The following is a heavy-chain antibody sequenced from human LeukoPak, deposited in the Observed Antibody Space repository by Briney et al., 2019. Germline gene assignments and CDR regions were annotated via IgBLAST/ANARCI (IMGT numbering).Heavy chain of an antibody. CDR3: ARLSMPD. D-gene: IGHD2-2*01. CDR1: GFTFSSYS. J-gene: IGHJ4*02. Sequence: GGSLRLSCAASGFTFSSYSMNWVRQAPGKGLEWVSYISSSSTIYYADSVKGRFTISRGNAKNSLYLQMNSLRAEDTAVYYCARLSMPDWGQGTLVTVSS. CDR2: ISSSSTI. V-gene: IGHV3-48*01.